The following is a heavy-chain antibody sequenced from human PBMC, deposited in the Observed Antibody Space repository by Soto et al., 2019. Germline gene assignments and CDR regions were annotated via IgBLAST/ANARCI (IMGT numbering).Heavy chain of an antibody. V-gene: IGHV3-15*01. CDR3: TTAPSAAMVSSHYYYYMDV. CDR1: GFTFSNAW. J-gene: IGHJ6*03. Sequence: GGSLRLSCAASGFTFSNAWMSWVRQAPGKGLEWVGRIKSKTDGGTTDYAAPVKGRFTISRDDSKNTLYLQMNSLKTEDTAVYYCTTAPSAAMVSSHYYYYMDVWGKGTTVTVSS. D-gene: IGHD5-18*01. CDR2: IKSKTDGGTT.